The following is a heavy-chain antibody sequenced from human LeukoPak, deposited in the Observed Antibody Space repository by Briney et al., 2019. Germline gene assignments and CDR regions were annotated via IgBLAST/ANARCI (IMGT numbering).Heavy chain of an antibody. V-gene: IGHV4-59*01. J-gene: IGHJ5*02. CDR2: IYYSGST. CDR1: GGSISSYY. D-gene: IGHD6-19*01. Sequence: SETLSLTCTVSGGSISSYYWSWIRQPPGKGLEWIGYIYYSGSTNYNPSLKSRVTISVDTSKNQFSLKLSSVTAADTAVYYCARSLAVAANWFDPWGQGTLVTVSS. CDR3: ARSLAVAANWFDP.